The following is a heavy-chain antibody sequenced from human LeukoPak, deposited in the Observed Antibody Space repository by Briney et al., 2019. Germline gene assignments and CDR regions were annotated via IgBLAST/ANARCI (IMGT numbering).Heavy chain of an antibody. D-gene: IGHD3-10*01. CDR3: VSGVAMDV. CDR2: INSRNTI. V-gene: IGHV3-48*03. Sequence: GGSLRLSCIDSGFTFSTSELNWVRQAPGTGLEWLAFINSRNTIYYADSVRGRFTISRDKAKNSLYLQMNSLTVEDTAVYYCVSGVAMDVWGQGTTVTVSS. J-gene: IGHJ6*02. CDR1: GFTFSTSE.